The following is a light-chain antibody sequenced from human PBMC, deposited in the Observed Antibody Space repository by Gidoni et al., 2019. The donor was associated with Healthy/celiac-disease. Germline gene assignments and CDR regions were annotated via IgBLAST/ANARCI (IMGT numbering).Light chain of an antibody. CDR2: GTS. CDR3: QSYDSSLSGSVV. Sequence: QSVLTQPPSVSGAPGQRVTISCTGSSSNIGAGYDVHWYQQLPVTAPKLLIYGTSNRPSGVPDRFSDSKSGTSASLAITGLQAEDEADYYCQSYDSSLSGSVVFGGGTKLTVL. J-gene: IGLJ2*01. V-gene: IGLV1-40*01. CDR1: SSNIGAGYD.